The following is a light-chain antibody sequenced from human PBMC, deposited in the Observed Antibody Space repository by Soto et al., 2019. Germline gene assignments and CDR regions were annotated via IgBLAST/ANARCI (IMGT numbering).Light chain of an antibody. Sequence: ETGMTHNTATVRAAAGESTSRSWMASQRFRSNLAWYQQKHGQAPRLLIYDASSRATGIPDRFSGRGTGTDFTYTCSSLEPEDFAVYFCQHCGISPHTFGQGTKVDIK. CDR1: QRFRSN. CDR2: DAS. V-gene: IGKV3-20*01. J-gene: IGKJ1*01. CDR3: QHCGISPHT.